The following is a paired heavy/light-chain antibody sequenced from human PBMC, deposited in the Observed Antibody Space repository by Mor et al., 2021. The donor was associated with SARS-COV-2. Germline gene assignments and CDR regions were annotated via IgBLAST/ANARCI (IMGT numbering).Light chain of an antibody. V-gene: IGLV2-23*01. CDR2: EGN. Sequence: QSALTQPASESGSPGQSITISCTGTSSDVGTYNVVSWYQQHPGKAPKLMIYEGNKRPSGVSNRFSASKSGNTASLTISGLQAEDEADYYCCSYAGSSTWVFGGGTKLTVL. J-gene: IGLJ3*02. CDR3: CSYAGSSTWV. CDR1: SSDVGTYNV.
Heavy chain of an antibody. CDR2: INHSGST. CDR3: ARGPTTTFIVGDTTGPSSALDF. CDR1: GGSFSSYY. Sequence: QVRLQQWGAGLLKSSETLSLTCAIYGGSFSSYYWSWIRQPPGKGLEWIGEINHSGSTNYNPSLKSRVTISVDTSKNQFSLKLSSVTAADTAVYYCARGPTTTFIVGDTTGPSSALDFWGQGTLVTVSS. V-gene: IGHV4-34*01. J-gene: IGHJ4*02. D-gene: IGHD1-26*01.